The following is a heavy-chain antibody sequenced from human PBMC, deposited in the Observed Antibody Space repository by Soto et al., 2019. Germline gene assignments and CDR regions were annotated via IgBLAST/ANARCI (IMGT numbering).Heavy chain of an antibody. J-gene: IGHJ4*02. Sequence: GGSLRLSCAASGFTFSSYSMNWVRQAPGKGLEWVSYISSSSSTIYYADSVKGRFTISRDNAKNSLYLQMNSLRDEDTAVYYCARDDYKPFGGGYYFDYWGQGSLVPVSS. CDR3: ARDDYKPFGGGYYFDY. V-gene: IGHV3-48*02. CDR2: ISSSSSTI. CDR1: GFTFSSYS. D-gene: IGHD4-17*01.